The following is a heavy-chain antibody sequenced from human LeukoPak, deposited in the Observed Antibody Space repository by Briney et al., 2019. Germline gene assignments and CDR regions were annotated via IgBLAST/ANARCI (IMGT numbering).Heavy chain of an antibody. D-gene: IGHD2/OR15-2a*01. Sequence: PSETLSLTCTVSGGSISSYYWSWIRQPPGKGLEWIGYIYYSGSTNYNPSLKSRVTISVDTSKNQFSLKLSSVTAADTAVYYCASSTRLPTMEKYWYFDLWGRGTLVTVSS. CDR3: ASSTRLPTMEKYWYFDL. CDR1: GGSISSYY. J-gene: IGHJ2*01. CDR2: IYYSGST. V-gene: IGHV4-59*01.